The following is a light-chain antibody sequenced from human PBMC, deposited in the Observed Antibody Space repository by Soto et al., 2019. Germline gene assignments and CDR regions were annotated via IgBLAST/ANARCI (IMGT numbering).Light chain of an antibody. V-gene: IGKV3-15*01. CDR1: QSVSTN. CDR2: GAS. J-gene: IGKJ1*01. Sequence: EIVMTQSPGTLSVSPGEGATLSCRASQSVSTNLAWYQQKPDQAHRLLIYGASTTATGMPARFSGSGSGTDFTLTISSLQSEDVAVYYCQQYYTWPRTFGQGTRVEIK. CDR3: QQYYTWPRT.